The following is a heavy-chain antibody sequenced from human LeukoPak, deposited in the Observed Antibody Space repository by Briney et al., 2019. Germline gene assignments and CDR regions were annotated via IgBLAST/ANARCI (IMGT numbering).Heavy chain of an antibody. V-gene: IGHV3-7*01. CDR3: ARFTGDDDSGYYDY. J-gene: IGHJ4*02. CDR2: INRDGSDK. D-gene: IGHD3-22*01. CDR1: GFAFSNYW. Sequence: GGSLRLSCAASGFAFSNYWTTWVRQTPGKGLEWVANINRDGSDKHYLDSVEGRFIISRDNAKNSLYLQMNSLRAEDTAVYYCARFTGDDDSGYYDYWGQGTLVTVSS.